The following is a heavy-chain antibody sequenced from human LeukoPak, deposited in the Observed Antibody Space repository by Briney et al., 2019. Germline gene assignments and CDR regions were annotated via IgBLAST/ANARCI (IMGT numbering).Heavy chain of an antibody. CDR3: ARHSRYYYYMDV. Sequence: PSETLSLTCTVSGGSISTSNYYWGWIRQPPGKGLEWIGNVYYSGITYYNSSLKSRVTISVDTSKNQLSLKLRSVTAADTAVYYCARHSRYYYYMDVWGKGTTVTVSS. CDR2: VYYSGIT. CDR1: GGSISTSNYY. J-gene: IGHJ6*03. V-gene: IGHV4-39*01.